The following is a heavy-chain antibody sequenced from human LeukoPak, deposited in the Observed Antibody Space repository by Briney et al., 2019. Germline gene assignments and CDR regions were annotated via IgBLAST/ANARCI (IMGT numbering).Heavy chain of an antibody. Sequence: GGSLRLSCAASGFTFSSYSMNWVRQAPGKGLEWVSSISSSSSYIYYADSVKGRFTISRDNSKNTLYLQMNSLRAEDTAVYYCAKDRWHYYDSSGYYGSTNWFDPWGQGTLVTVSS. V-gene: IGHV3-21*04. D-gene: IGHD3-22*01. CDR1: GFTFSSYS. CDR2: ISSSSSYI. J-gene: IGHJ5*02. CDR3: AKDRWHYYDSSGYYGSTNWFDP.